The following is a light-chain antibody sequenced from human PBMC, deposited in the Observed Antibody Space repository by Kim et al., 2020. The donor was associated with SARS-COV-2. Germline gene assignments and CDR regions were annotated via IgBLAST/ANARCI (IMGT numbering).Light chain of an antibody. J-gene: IGKJ4*01. CDR3: HQRDKWPLT. Sequence: VSPGERATHSCRASQSVGANLDWYQQKPGQTPSVLMYDVSTRATGVPARFSGSVSGTEFTLNISSLQSEDFAFYYCHQRDKWPLTFGGGTKVEIK. CDR2: DVS. CDR1: QSVGAN. V-gene: IGKV3-15*01.